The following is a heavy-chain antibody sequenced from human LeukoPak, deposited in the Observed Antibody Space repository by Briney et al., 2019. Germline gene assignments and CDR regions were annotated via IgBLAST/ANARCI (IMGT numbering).Heavy chain of an antibody. CDR2: IYYSGST. V-gene: IGHV4-31*03. Sequence: SETLSLTCTVSGGSISSGGYYWSWIRQHPGKGLEWIGYIYYSGSTYYNPSLKSRVTISVDTSKNQFSLKLSSVTAADTAVCYCAREGTAGTNLNWFDPWGQGTLVTVSS. J-gene: IGHJ5*02. D-gene: IGHD1-1*01. CDR1: GGSISSGGYY. CDR3: AREGTAGTNLNWFDP.